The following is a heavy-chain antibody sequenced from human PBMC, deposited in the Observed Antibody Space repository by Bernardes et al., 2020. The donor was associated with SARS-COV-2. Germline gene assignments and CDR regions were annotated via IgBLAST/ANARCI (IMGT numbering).Heavy chain of an antibody. D-gene: IGHD2-21*02. V-gene: IGHV3-21*01. J-gene: IGHJ2*01. CDR3: ARSYEVVTAPFDIWGQGTMVTVSSAPTKAPDVFPIISGCRHPKDNGFGSGYYDL. CDR1: GFTFSSYN. CDR2: TSSSSSYI. Sequence: GWSLRLSCAASGFTFSSYNMNWVRQAPGKGLEWVSSTSSSSSYIYYADSVKGRFTISRDNAKNSLYLQMNSLRAEDTAVYYCARSYEVVTAPFDIWGQGTMVTVSSAPTKAPDVFPIISGCRHPKDNGFGSGYYDLWGRGTLVTVSS.